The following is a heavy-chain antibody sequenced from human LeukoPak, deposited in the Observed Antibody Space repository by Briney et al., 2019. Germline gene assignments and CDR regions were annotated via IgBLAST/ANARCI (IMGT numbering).Heavy chain of an antibody. J-gene: IGHJ4*02. CDR3: ARVLYYYDSSAYSY. D-gene: IGHD3-22*01. CDR2: IYGGGST. V-gene: IGHV3-53*01. Sequence: GGSLRLSCAVSGFTVSNDYMSWVRQAPGKGLEWVSVIYGGGSTYYADSVRGRFTISRDNAKNTLYLQMNSLRAEDTAVYYCARVLYYYDSSAYSYWGQGTLVTVSS. CDR1: GFTVSNDY.